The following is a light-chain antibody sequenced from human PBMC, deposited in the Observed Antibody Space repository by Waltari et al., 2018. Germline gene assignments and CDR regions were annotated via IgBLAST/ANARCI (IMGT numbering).Light chain of an antibody. V-gene: IGLV1-44*01. Sequence: QSELTQPPSASGTPGQRVTISCSGSSSNIGSNTVSWYQQLPGTAPKVLIYTNNQRPSWVPDRFSGSKSGTSASLAISGLQSEDEAHYYCATWDDSLNGHVVFGGGTKLTVL. CDR3: ATWDDSLNGHVV. CDR2: TNN. J-gene: IGLJ2*01. CDR1: SSNIGSNT.